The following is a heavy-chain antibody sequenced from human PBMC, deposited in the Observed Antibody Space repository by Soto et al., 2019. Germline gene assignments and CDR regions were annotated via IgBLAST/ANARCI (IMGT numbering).Heavy chain of an antibody. J-gene: IGHJ6*03. CDR1: GFTFSSYS. V-gene: IGHV3-48*02. CDR2: ISSSSSTI. D-gene: IGHD3-10*01. Sequence: GALRLSCAASGFTFSSYSMNWVRQAPGKGREWGSYISSSSSTIYYADSVKGRFTISRDNAKNSLYLQMNSLRDEDTAVYYCARGRGLVRGVYYYYMDVWGKGTTVTVSS. CDR3: ARGRGLVRGVYYYYMDV.